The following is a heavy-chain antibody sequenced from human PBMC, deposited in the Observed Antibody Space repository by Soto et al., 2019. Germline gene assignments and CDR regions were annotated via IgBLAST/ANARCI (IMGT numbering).Heavy chain of an antibody. Sequence: ASVKVSCKASGYTFTSYGISWVRQAPGQGLEWMGWISAYNGNTNYAQKLQGRVTMTTDTSTSTAYMELRSLRSDDTAVYYCARDASSSGRLTTFDYWGQGTLVTVSS. J-gene: IGHJ4*02. CDR1: GYTFTSYG. CDR2: ISAYNGNT. V-gene: IGHV1-18*01. CDR3: ARDASSSGRLTTFDY. D-gene: IGHD6-19*01.